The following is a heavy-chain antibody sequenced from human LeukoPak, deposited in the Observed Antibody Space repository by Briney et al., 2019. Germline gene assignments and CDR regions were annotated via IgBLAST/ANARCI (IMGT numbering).Heavy chain of an antibody. Sequence: PGGSLRLSCAASGFTFSSYGMHWVRQAPGKGLEWVAFIRYDGSNKYYADSVKGRFTISRDNSKNTLYLQMNSLRAEDTRVYYCAKVPSYCSSTSCLGDYGGQGTLVTVSS. J-gene: IGHJ4*02. CDR1: GFTFSSYG. D-gene: IGHD2-2*01. CDR3: AKVPSYCSSTSCLGDY. CDR2: IRYDGSNK. V-gene: IGHV3-30*02.